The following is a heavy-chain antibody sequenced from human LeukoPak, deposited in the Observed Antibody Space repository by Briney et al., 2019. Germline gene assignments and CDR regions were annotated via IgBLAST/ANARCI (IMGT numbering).Heavy chain of an antibody. Sequence: GGSLRLSCAASGFTFSTYALSWVRQAPGKGLEWVSAISPGGDRTYYADSVKGRFAISRDNSKNTLYLQMHSLRAEDTAVYYCELYGDYPLDYGMDVWGQGTTVTVSS. V-gene: IGHV3-23*01. CDR2: ISPGGDRT. CDR1: GFTFSTYA. D-gene: IGHD4-17*01. CDR3: ELYGDYPLDYGMDV. J-gene: IGHJ6*02.